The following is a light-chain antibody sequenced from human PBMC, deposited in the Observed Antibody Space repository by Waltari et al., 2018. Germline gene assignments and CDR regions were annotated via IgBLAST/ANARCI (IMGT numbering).Light chain of an antibody. J-gene: IGLJ2*01. V-gene: IGLV1-47*01. Sequence: QSVLTQPPSASETPGQRVTISCSGSSSNIGNNYVYWYQQRPGTAPKLLIYKTNPRPAGVPARFSGSKSGTSASLAISGLRSEDEADYYGATWDASLSGRVFGGGTKLTVL. CDR2: KTN. CDR3: ATWDASLSGRV. CDR1: SSNIGNNY.